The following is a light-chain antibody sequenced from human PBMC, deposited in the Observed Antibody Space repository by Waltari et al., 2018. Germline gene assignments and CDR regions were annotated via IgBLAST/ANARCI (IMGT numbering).Light chain of an antibody. Sequence: DILMTQSPSSLSASVGDRVTITCRASQSISTYLNWYQQRPGEVPKVLIFAASSLQSGVPSRFSGSGSGTYFTLPVSSLQPEDFATYYCQQSYTTPWTFGQGTKVEVK. J-gene: IGKJ1*01. V-gene: IGKV1-39*01. CDR1: QSISTY. CDR3: QQSYTTPWT. CDR2: AAS.